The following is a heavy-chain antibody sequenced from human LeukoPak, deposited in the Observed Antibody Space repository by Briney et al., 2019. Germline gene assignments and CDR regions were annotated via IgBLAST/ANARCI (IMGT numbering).Heavy chain of an antibody. J-gene: IGHJ4*02. CDR1: GFTFSSHA. CDR3: AKVGETSGLHYFDY. D-gene: IGHD2-15*01. CDR2: ITGSGGST. V-gene: IGHV3-23*01. Sequence: GGSLRLSCAASGFTFSSHAMSWVRQAPGKGLEWVSAITGSGGSTYYADSVKGRFTISRDNSKNTLYLQMNSLRAEDTAVYYCAKVGETSGLHYFDYWGQGTLVTVSS.